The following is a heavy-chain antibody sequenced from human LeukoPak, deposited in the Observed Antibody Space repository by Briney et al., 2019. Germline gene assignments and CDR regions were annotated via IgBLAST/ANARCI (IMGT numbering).Heavy chain of an antibody. CDR2: INTSGRT. J-gene: IGHJ6*03. D-gene: IGHD2-21*02. CDR1: GDSISSYY. Sequence: PSETLSLTCTVSGDSISSYYWSWIRQPAGKGLEWIGRINTSGRTNYNPSPKSRITMSVDTSKNQFSLKLSSVTAADTAVYYCARELRRRVTAIGYGPREYYYYIDVWGKGTTVTISS. CDR3: ARELRRRVTAIGYGPREYYYYIDV. V-gene: IGHV4-4*07.